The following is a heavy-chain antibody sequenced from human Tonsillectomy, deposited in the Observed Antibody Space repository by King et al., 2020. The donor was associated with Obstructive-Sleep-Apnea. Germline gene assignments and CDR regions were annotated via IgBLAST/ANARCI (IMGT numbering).Heavy chain of an antibody. J-gene: IGHJ1*01. CDR2: IIPAFGSA. CDR1: GGIFRSYG. CDR3: AGDRVESPDFYDSSDSYRNLQF. Sequence: VQLVESASEVRKPGSSVKVSCKASGGIFRSYGISWVRQAPGQGLEWMGGIIPAFGSALYSQKFHGRVTITADESTSTAYMDLSSLRDEDTAVYYCAGDRVESPDFYDSSDSYRNLQFWGQGTLVIVSS. D-gene: IGHD3-22*01. V-gene: IGHV1-69*01.